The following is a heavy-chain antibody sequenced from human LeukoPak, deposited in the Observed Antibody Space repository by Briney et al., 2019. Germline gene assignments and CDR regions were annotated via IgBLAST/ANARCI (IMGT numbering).Heavy chain of an antibody. Sequence: PSQTLSLTCTVSGGSISSGDYYWSWIRQPPGKGLEWIGYIYYSGSTYYNPSLKSRVTISVDTSKNQFSLKLSSVTAADTAVYYCARMDYSNYAGGVWFDPWGQGTLVTVSS. CDR2: IYYSGST. J-gene: IGHJ5*02. CDR3: ARMDYSNYAGGVWFDP. V-gene: IGHV4-30-4*01. CDR1: GGSISSGDYY. D-gene: IGHD4-11*01.